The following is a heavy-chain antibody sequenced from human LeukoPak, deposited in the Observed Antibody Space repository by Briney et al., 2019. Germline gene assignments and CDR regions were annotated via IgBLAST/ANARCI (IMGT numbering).Heavy chain of an antibody. D-gene: IGHD6-19*01. CDR2: ISSSSSYI. CDR1: GFTFSSYS. Sequence: GGSLRLSCAASGFTFSSYSMNWVRQAPGKGLEWVSSISSSSSYIYYADSVKGRFTISRDDAKNSLYLQMNSLRAEDTAVYYCAKTSGWPYYFDYWGQGTLVTVSS. J-gene: IGHJ4*02. V-gene: IGHV3-21*04. CDR3: AKTSGWPYYFDY.